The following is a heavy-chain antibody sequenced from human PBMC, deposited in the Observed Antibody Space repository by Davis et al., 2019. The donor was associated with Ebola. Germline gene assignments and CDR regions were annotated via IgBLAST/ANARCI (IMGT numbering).Heavy chain of an antibody. Sequence: GSLRLSCTVSGGSISSSSYYWGWIRQPPGKGLEWIGSIYYSGSTYYNPSLKSRVTISVDTSKNQFSLKLSSVTAADTAVYYCARLEWMVAATGFFDYWGQGTLVTVSS. J-gene: IGHJ4*02. D-gene: IGHD2-15*01. CDR1: GGSISSSSYY. V-gene: IGHV4-39*01. CDR2: IYYSGST. CDR3: ARLEWMVAATGFFDY.